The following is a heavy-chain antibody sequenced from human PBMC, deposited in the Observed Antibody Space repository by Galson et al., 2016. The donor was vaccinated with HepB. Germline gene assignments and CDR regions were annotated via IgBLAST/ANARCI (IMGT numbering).Heavy chain of an antibody. D-gene: IGHD5-24*01. Sequence: RLSCAASGFTFSTYWMHWVRQAPGKGLEWVSRIGTDGRSNYADSVKGRFTISRDNSKNTLYLQMNSLRAEDTAIYYCARDRDARPYDYWGQGTLVIVSS. CDR3: ARDRDARPYDY. J-gene: IGHJ4*02. CDR2: IGTDGRS. V-gene: IGHV3-74*01. CDR1: GFTFSTYW.